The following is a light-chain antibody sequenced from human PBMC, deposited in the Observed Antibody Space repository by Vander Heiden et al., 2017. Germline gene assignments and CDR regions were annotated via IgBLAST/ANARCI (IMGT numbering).Light chain of an antibody. V-gene: IGKV1-5*03. CDR1: QSISAW. CDR2: KAS. J-gene: IGKJ1*01. CDR3: QQFVSYLWT. Sequence: DIQMTQSPFTLSASVGDRVTITCRASQSISAWLAWYQQKPGIAPKVLIYKASTLKSGVPSRFSGSGFGTEFTLTISSLQPDDFATYYCQQFVSYLWTFGQGTKVKFK.